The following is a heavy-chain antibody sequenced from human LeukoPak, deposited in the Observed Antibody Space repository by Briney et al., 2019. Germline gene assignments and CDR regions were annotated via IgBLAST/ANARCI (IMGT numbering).Heavy chain of an antibody. CDR2: IYHSGST. CDR1: GGSISSSNW. V-gene: IGHV4-4*02. D-gene: IGHD5-18*01. CDR3: ARGPKYSYGPPRDY. J-gene: IGHJ4*02. Sequence: PSGTLSLTCAVSGGSISSSNWWSWVRQPPGKGLEWIGEIYHSGSTNYNPSLKSRVTISVDKSKNQFSLKLSSVTAADTAVYYCARGPKYSYGPPRDYWGQGTLVTVSS.